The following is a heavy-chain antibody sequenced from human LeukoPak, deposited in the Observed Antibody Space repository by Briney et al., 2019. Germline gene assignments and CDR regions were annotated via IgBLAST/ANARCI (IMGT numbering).Heavy chain of an antibody. J-gene: IGHJ4*02. Sequence: GGSLRLSCAASGFTFSSYWMNWVRQAPGRGLEWVANIKQDGSEQYYVDSVKGLFTISRDNAKNLMYLHMNSLRAEDTAVYYCASGSAENWGDYFDYWGQGTLVTVSS. D-gene: IGHD7-27*01. CDR3: ASGSAENWGDYFDY. V-gene: IGHV3-7*01. CDR2: IKQDGSEQ. CDR1: GFTFSSYW.